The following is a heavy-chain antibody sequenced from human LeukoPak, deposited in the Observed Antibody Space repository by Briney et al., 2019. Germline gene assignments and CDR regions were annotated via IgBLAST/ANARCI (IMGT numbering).Heavy chain of an antibody. CDR2: INAGNGNT. CDR3: ARMGGYSYGPRVEYFQH. V-gene: IGHV1-3*01. CDR1: GYIFTSYA. Sequence: GASVKVSCKASGYIFTSYAMHWVRQAPGQRLEWMGWINAGNGNTKYSQKFQGRVTITRDTSASTAYMELSSLRSEDTAVYYCARMGGYSYGPRVEYFQHWGQGTLVTVSS. D-gene: IGHD5-18*01. J-gene: IGHJ1*01.